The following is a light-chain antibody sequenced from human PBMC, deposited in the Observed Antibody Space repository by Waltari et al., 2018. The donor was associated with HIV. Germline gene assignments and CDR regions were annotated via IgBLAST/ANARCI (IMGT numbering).Light chain of an antibody. CDR3: ATWDSSLSAVV. CDR1: TPNIGHNY. V-gene: IGLV1-51*01. J-gene: IGLJ2*01. CDR2: DNY. Sequence: QSLLTQPPSVSAATGQKIIISCSGSTPNIGHNYVSWYQHLPGTAPKVLIYDNYKRPSGIPDRFSGSKSGTSATLAITGLQTGDEADYYCATWDSSLSAVVFGGGTKVTVL.